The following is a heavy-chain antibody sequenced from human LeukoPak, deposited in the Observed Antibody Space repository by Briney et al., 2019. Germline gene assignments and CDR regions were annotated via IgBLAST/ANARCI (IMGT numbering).Heavy chain of an antibody. D-gene: IGHD6-13*01. V-gene: IGHV1-8*01. J-gene: IGHJ5*02. CDR3: ASLAAAGPTP. CDR1: GYTFTSYD. Sequence: ASVKVSCKASGYTFTSYDINWVRQATGQGLEWMGWMNPNSGNTGYAQKLQGRVTMTRNTSISTAYMELSSLRSEDTAVYYCASLAAAGPTPWGQGTLVTVSS. CDR2: MNPNSGNT.